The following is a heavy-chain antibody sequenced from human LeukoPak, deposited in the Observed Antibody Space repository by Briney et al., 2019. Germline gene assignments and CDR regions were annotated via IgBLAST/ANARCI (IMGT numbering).Heavy chain of an antibody. CDR3: ARGKLMGYSSAWDETRIDY. CDR2: ISGSDGST. D-gene: IGHD6-19*01. CDR1: GFTFSSYG. J-gene: IGHJ4*02. V-gene: IGHV3-23*01. Sequence: GTLRLSCAASGFTFSSYGMSWVRQAPGKVLEWVSAISGSDGSTYYADSVKGRFTISRDNSKNTLYLQMNSLRPEDTAVYFCARGKLMGYSSAWDETRIDYWGQGTLVTVSS.